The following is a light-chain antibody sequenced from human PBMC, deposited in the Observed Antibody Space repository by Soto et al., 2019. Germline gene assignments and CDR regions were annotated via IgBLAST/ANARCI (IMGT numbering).Light chain of an antibody. CDR3: LSFDSSLRVV. V-gene: IGLV1-40*01. CDR2: GNT. J-gene: IGLJ2*01. Sequence: QSVLTQPPSVSGAPGQRVTISCTGSSSNIGAGYDVHWYQQLPGRAPKLLIYGNTNRPSGVPDRVSGSKSGTSASLAITGLQAEDEDDYYCLSFDSSLRVVFGGGTKLTVL. CDR1: SSNIGAGYD.